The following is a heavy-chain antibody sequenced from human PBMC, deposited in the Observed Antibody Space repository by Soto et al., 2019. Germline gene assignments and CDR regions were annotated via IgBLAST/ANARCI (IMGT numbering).Heavy chain of an antibody. D-gene: IGHD3-22*01. J-gene: IGHJ4*02. V-gene: IGHV1-69*01. CDR2: IIPIFGTA. Sequence: QVQLVQSGAEVKKPGSSVKVSCKASGGTFSSYAISWVRQAPGQGLEWMGGIIPIFGTANYAQKFQGRVTITADESTSTAYMELSSLRSEDTAVYYCARDWVQYYYDSSGYYFGYWGQGTLVIVSS. CDR1: GGTFSSYA. CDR3: ARDWVQYYYDSSGYYFGY.